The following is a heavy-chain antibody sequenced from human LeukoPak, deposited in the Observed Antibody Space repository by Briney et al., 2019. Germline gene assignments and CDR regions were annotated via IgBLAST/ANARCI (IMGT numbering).Heavy chain of an antibody. D-gene: IGHD4-23*01. V-gene: IGHV4-34*01. J-gene: IGHJ4*02. Sequence: SETLSLTCAVYGGSFSGYYWSWIRQPPGKGLEWIGEINHSGSTNYNPSLKSRVTISVGTSKNQFSLKLSSVTAADTAVYYCAGEGGNPYYFDYWGQGTLVTVSS. CDR1: GGSFSGYY. CDR3: AGEGGNPYYFDY. CDR2: INHSGST.